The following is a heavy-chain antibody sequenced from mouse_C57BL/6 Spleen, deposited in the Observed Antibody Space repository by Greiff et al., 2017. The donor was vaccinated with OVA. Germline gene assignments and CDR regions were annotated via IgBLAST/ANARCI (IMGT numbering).Heavy chain of an antibody. D-gene: IGHD4-1*01. J-gene: IGHJ2*01. Sequence: QVQLKQPGAELVRPGSSVKLSCKASGYTFTSYWMHWVKQRPIQGLEWIGNIDPSDSETHYNQKFKDKATLTVDKSSSTAYMQLSSLTSEDSAVYYCARVDAGYFDYWGQGTTLTVSS. CDR1: GYTFTSYW. CDR3: ARVDAGYFDY. CDR2: IDPSDSET. V-gene: IGHV1-52*01.